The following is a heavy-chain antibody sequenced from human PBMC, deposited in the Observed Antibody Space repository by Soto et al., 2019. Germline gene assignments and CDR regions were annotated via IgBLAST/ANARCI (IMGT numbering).Heavy chain of an antibody. CDR2: ISGSGGGT. D-gene: IGHD6-6*01. CDR1: GFTFSSYA. V-gene: IGHV3-23*01. CDR3: ARDGEQLVRTTDY. J-gene: IGHJ4*02. Sequence: EVQLLESGGGLVHPGGSLRPSCAASGFTFSSYAMSWVRQAPGKGLEWVSAISGSGGGTYYADSVKGRFTISRDNSKNTLYVQLNSLRAEDTAVYYCARDGEQLVRTTDYWGQGALVTVSS.